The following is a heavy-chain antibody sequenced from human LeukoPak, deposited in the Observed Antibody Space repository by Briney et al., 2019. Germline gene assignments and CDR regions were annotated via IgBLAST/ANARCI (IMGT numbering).Heavy chain of an antibody. J-gene: IGHJ4*02. CDR1: GGSISSYY. Sequence: SETLSLTCTVSGGSISSYYWSWIRQPPGKGLEWIGYIYYSGSTNYNPSLKSRVTISVDTSKNQFSPKLSSVTAADTAVYYCARGYGYDSHFFDYWGQGTLVTVSS. CDR2: IYYSGST. V-gene: IGHV4-59*01. CDR3: ARGYGYDSHFFDY. D-gene: IGHD5-12*01.